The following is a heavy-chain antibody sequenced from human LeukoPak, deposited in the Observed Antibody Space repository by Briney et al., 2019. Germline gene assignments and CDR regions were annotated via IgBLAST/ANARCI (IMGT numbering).Heavy chain of an antibody. CDR3: ASVPVGYCSSTSCDWFDP. J-gene: IGHJ5*02. D-gene: IGHD2-2*01. CDR1: GGTFTSYA. CDR2: IIPIFGTT. V-gene: IGHV1-69*01. Sequence: GSSVRVSCKASGGTFTSYAISWVRQAPGQGLEWMGGIIPIFGTTNYAQKFQGRVTITADEPTSTAYMELSSLRSEDTAVYYCASVPVGYCSSTSCDWFDPWGQGTLVTVSS.